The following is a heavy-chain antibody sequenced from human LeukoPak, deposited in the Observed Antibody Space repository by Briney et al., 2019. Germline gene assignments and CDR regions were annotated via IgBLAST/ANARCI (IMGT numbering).Heavy chain of an antibody. D-gene: IGHD1-26*01. V-gene: IGHV4-59*01. CDR1: GGSISSYY. CDR3: ASNGPNSIVGAT. Sequence: SETLSLTCTVSGGSISSYYWSWIRQPPGKGLEWIGYIYYSGSTNYNPSLKSRVTISVDTSKNQFSLKLSSVTAADTAVYYCASNGPNSIVGATWGQGTLVTVSS. J-gene: IGHJ5*02. CDR2: IYYSGST.